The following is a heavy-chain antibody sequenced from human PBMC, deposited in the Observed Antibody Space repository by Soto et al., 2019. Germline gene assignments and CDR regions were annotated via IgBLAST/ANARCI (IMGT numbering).Heavy chain of an antibody. CDR2: IKSKTDGGTV. Sequence: EVQLVESGGGLVRPGESLRLSCAASGFTFTSAWINWVRQAPGKGLEWAGRIKSKTDGGTVDDVAPVQGRFTISRDDSKNTEYLQMNSLRNEDTAVYYCTTAERGGSYYSDYWGQGTLVTVSS. D-gene: IGHD1-26*01. J-gene: IGHJ4*02. CDR3: TTAERGGSYYSDY. CDR1: GFTFTSAW. V-gene: IGHV3-15*07.